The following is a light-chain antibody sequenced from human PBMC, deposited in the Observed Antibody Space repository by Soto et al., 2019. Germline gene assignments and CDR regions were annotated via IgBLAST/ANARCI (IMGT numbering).Light chain of an antibody. Sequence: EVVMTQSPATLSVSPGERATLSCRASQSVNANLAWYQQKPGQAPRLLIHGASNRATGIPARFSGRGLATEFILTISSLQSEDFAVYYCQQYNTWLWTFGQGTKVEI. J-gene: IGKJ1*01. CDR3: QQYNTWLWT. CDR1: QSVNAN. CDR2: GAS. V-gene: IGKV3-15*01.